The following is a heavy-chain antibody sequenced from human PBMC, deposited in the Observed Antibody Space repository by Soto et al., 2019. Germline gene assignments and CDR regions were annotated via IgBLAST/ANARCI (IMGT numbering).Heavy chain of an antibody. D-gene: IGHD3-9*01. J-gene: IGHJ6*02. CDR1: GFTFSSYA. V-gene: IGHV3-64D*08. CDR3: VKGGSSGATGVYDILTGYYSGYYYGMDV. CDR2: ISSNGGST. Sequence: PGGSLRLSWSASGFTFSSYAMHWVRQAPGKGLEYVSAISSNGGSTYYADSVKGRFTISRDNSKNTLYLQMSSLRAEDTAVYYCVKGGSSGATGVYDILTGYYSGYYYGMDVWGQGTTVTVSS.